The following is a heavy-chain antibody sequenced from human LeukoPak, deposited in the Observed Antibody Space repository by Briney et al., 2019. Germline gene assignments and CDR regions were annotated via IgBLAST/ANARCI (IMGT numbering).Heavy chain of an antibody. V-gene: IGHV4-39*01. Sequence: SETLSLTCTVSGGSISSSSYYWGWICQPPGKGLEWIGSIYYSGSTYYNPSLKSRVTISVDTSKNQFSLKLSSVTAADTAVYYCARLVVPAAMSPKGLYYFDYWGQGTLVTVSS. CDR1: GGSISSSSYY. J-gene: IGHJ4*02. CDR2: IYYSGST. CDR3: ARLVVPAAMSPKGLYYFDY. D-gene: IGHD2-2*01.